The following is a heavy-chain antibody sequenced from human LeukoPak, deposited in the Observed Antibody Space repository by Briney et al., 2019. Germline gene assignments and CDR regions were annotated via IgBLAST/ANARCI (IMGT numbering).Heavy chain of an antibody. CDR2: INHSGST. D-gene: IGHD5-24*01. CDR3: ARGDGYNKH. Sequence: SETLSLTCAVYGGSFSGYYWSWIRQPPGKGREWIGEINHSGSTNYNPPLNSRVTISVDTSKNQFSLKLSSVTAADTAVYYRARGDGYNKHWGQGTLVSVSS. V-gene: IGHV4-34*01. J-gene: IGHJ4*02. CDR1: GGSFSGYY.